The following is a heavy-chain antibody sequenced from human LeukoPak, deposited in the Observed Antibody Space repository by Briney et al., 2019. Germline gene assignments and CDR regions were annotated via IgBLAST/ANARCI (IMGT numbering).Heavy chain of an antibody. CDR3: AKVGGNEYFQH. J-gene: IGHJ1*01. V-gene: IGHV3-23*01. D-gene: IGHD4-23*01. CDR1: GFTFSSYG. CDR2: ISGSGGST. Sequence: PGGSLTLSCAASGFTFSSYGMSWVRQAPGKGLEWVSAISGSGGSTYYADSVKGRFTISRDNSKNTLYLQMNSLRAEDTAVYYCAKVGGNEYFQHWGQGTLVTVSS.